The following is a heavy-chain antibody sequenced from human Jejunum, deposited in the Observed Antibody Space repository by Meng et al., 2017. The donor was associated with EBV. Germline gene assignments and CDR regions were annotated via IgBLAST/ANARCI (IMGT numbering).Heavy chain of an antibody. Sequence: QGQLQESGPVLVKPSEPLSLTCTVSGVSMSNFYWSWFRQPPGKGLEWIGYIYYSVSTNYNPSLRSRVTISVDKSKIQFSLSLSSVTAADTAVYYCARGGGRPEYWGQGTLVTVSS. CDR3: ARGGGRPEY. CDR2: IYYSVST. J-gene: IGHJ4*02. D-gene: IGHD3-10*01. CDR1: GVSMSNFY. V-gene: IGHV4-59*01.